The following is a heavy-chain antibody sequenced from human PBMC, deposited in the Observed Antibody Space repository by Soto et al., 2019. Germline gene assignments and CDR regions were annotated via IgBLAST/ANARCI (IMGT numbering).Heavy chain of an antibody. Sequence: QVQVVDSGGGVVQPGRSLRLSCATSGFTFSNFGLHWVRQAPGKGLEWVAVTWFDGSKEYYADSVKGRFTISRDNSKNTVYLQMSRLRVDDTAVYYCARGLLWFGKFDYWGQGTLVTVSS. J-gene: IGHJ4*02. CDR3: ARGLLWFGKFDY. V-gene: IGHV3-33*01. CDR2: TWFDGSKE. D-gene: IGHD3-10*01. CDR1: GFTFSNFG.